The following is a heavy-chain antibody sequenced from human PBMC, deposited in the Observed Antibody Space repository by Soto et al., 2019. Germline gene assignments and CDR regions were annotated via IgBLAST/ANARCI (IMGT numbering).Heavy chain of an antibody. D-gene: IGHD5-18*01. CDR2: IRSKANSYAT. J-gene: IGHJ3*02. Sequence: EVQLVESGGGLVQPGGSLKLSCAASGFTFSGSAMHWVRQASGKGLEWVGRIRSKANSYATAYAASVKGRFTISRDDSKNTAYLQMNSLKSEDTAVYYCTRHDSQTGYSYGPDDAFDIWGQGTMVTVSS. CDR3: TRHDSQTGYSYGPDDAFDI. CDR1: GFTFSGSA. V-gene: IGHV3-73*02.